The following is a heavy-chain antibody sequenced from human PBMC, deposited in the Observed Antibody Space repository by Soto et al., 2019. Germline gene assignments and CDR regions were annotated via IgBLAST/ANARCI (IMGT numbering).Heavy chain of an antibody. V-gene: IGHV4-61*01. CDR1: GDSVTFGHHY. CDR3: AGARTDSAGSSLGRRLDV. D-gene: IGHD3-10*01. Sequence: QVQLQESGPGLVKPSGTLSLICIVSGDSVTFGHHYWSWIRQPPGKGREWIGHIFFTGATNYSPSLRSGVTMSVDSSKSEFSLNLTSVTAADSAIYCWAGARTDSAGSSLGRRLDVWGQGTTVTVSS. CDR2: IFFTGAT. J-gene: IGHJ6*02.